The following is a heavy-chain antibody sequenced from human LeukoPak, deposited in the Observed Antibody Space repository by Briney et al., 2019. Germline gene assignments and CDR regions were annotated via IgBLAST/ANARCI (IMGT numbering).Heavy chain of an antibody. J-gene: IGHJ4*02. V-gene: IGHV3-21*01. D-gene: IGHD3-16*01. CDR2: ISSSSSYI. CDR1: GFTFRSYS. CDR3: ARGFRGAPFDY. Sequence: TGGSLRLSCAASGFTFRSYSMNWVRQAPGKGLEWVSSISSSSSYIYYADSVKGRFTISRDNAKNSLYLQMNSLRAEDTAVYYCARGFRGAPFDYWGQGTLVTVSS.